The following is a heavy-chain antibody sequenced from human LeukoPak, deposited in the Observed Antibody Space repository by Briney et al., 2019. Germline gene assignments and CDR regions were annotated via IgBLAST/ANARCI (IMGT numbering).Heavy chain of an antibody. J-gene: IGHJ4*02. D-gene: IGHD3-10*01. Sequence: GSSVKVSCMASGGTFSSYAISWVRQAPGQGLEWMGGVIPIFGTANYAQKFQGRVTITADKSTSTAYMELSSLRSEDTAVYYCARGPYYYGSGSYYWNYFDYWGQGTLVTVSS. V-gene: IGHV1-69*06. CDR3: ARGPYYYGSGSYYWNYFDY. CDR2: VIPIFGTA. CDR1: GGTFSSYA.